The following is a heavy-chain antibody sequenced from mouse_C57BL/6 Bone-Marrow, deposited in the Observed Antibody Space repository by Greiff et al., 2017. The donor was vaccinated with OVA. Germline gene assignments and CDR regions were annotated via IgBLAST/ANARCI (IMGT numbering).Heavy chain of an antibody. J-gene: IGHJ3*01. Sequence: VQLQQSGPELVKPGASVKISCKASGYSFTGYYMNWVKQSPEKSLEWIGEINPSTGGTTYNQKFKAKATLTVDKSSSTAYMQLKSLTSEDSAVYYCARMSNGFAYWGQGTLVTVS. D-gene: IGHD2-5*01. V-gene: IGHV1-42*01. CDR2: INPSTGGT. CDR1: GYSFTGYY. CDR3: ARMSNGFAY.